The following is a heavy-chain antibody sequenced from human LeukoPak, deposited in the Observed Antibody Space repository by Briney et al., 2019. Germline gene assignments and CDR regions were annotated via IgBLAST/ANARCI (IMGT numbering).Heavy chain of an antibody. D-gene: IGHD4-23*01. V-gene: IGHV3-23*01. CDR2: NSASGSST. J-gene: IGHJ4*02. CDR1: GFTFSSYG. CDR3: AKRSDYGGNWNYLDY. Sequence: GSLRLSCAASGFTFSSYGMSWVRQAPGKGLEWVSANSASGSSTYYADSVKGRFTISRDNSKNTLYLQMNSLTAEDTAIYYCAKRSDYGGNWNYLDYWGQGTPVTDPS.